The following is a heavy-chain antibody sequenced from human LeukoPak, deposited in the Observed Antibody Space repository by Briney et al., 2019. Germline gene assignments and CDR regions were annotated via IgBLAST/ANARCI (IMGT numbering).Heavy chain of an antibody. CDR2: IIGSGGFT. D-gene: IGHD2-15*01. Sequence: GGSLRLSCAASGFTFSSYAMNWVRQAPGKGLEWVSTIIGSGGFTYYADSVEGRFTIDRDNSKNTLYLQMNSLRAEDTAVYYCARGYCSGGSCYSVFWFDPWGQGTLVTVSS. V-gene: IGHV3-23*01. J-gene: IGHJ5*02. CDR3: ARGYCSGGSCYSVFWFDP. CDR1: GFTFSSYA.